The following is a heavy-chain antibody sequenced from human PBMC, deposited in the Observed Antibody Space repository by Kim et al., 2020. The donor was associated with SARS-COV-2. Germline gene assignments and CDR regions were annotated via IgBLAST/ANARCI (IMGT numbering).Heavy chain of an antibody. CDR1: GYSFTSYW. V-gene: IGHV5-51*01. D-gene: IGHD3-10*01. CDR2: IYPGDSDT. J-gene: IGHJ4*02. Sequence: GESLKISCKGSGYSFTSYWIGWVRQMPGKGLEWMGIIYPGDSDTRYSPSFQGQVTISADKSISTAYLQWSSLKASDTAMYYCARQWPSYYYGSGSYYPDALDYWGQGTLVTVSS. CDR3: ARQWPSYYYGSGSYYPDALDY.